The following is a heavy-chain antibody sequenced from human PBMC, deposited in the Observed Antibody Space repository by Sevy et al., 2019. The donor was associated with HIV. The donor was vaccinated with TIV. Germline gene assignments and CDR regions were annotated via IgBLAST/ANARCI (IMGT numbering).Heavy chain of an antibody. J-gene: IGHJ4*02. CDR1: GYTFNVKY. V-gene: IGHV1-2*02. D-gene: IGHD1-20*01. CDR3: ARGGAKWNDDYFDY. Sequence: ASVKVSCKASGYTFNVKYIHWVRQAPGQGLEWVGWIDPKSGGTSYAQKFQGRVSMTRDTSISTAYMELYWLTSDDTAVYYCARGGAKWNDDYFDYWGQGSLVTVSS. CDR2: IDPKSGGT.